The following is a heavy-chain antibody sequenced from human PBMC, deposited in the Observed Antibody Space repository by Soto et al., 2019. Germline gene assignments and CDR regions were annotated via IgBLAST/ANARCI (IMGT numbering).Heavy chain of an antibody. D-gene: IGHD5-12*01. CDR1: GYSFTNHW. V-gene: IGHV5-51*01. CDR3: ARLDSGYGPDY. CDR2: IYPGDFDT. Sequence: GGSLRLSCGGSGYSFTNHWIGWVRQMPGKGLEWMGIIYPGDFDTRYSPSFRDQVTISADKSTNTAYLQWNSLKASDTAMYYCARLDSGYGPDYWGQGTLVTVSS. J-gene: IGHJ4*02.